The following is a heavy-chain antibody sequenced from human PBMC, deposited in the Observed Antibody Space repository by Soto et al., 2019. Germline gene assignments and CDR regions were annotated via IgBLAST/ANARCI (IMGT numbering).Heavy chain of an antibody. CDR2: IYYSGST. CDR3: AIGGSGSYYNPYYFDY. J-gene: IGHJ4*02. Sequence: PSETLSLTCTVSGGSISSYCWSWIRQPPGKGLEWIGYIYYSGSTNYNPSLKSRVTISVDTSKNQFSLKLSSVTAADTAVYYCAIGGSGSYYNPYYFDYWGRGTLVTVSS. V-gene: IGHV4-59*01. CDR1: GGSISSYC. D-gene: IGHD3-10*01.